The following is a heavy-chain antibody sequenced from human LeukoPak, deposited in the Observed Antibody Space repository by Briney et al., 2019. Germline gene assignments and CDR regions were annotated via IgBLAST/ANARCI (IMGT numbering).Heavy chain of an antibody. CDR2: INSDGSTT. J-gene: IGHJ4*02. D-gene: IGHD6-19*01. CDR3: ASDGVVVAGNQFDY. CDR1: GFXFSRYS. Sequence: GGSLRLSCAASGFXFSRYSIHWVRQAPGKGLVWVSRINSDGSTTSYAGSVRGRFTISRDNAKNTLYLQMNSLRAEDTAVYYCASDGVVVAGNQFDYWGQGTLVTVSS. V-gene: IGHV3-74*01.